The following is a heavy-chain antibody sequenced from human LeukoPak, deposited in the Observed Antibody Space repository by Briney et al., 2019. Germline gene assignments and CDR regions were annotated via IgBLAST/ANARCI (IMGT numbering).Heavy chain of an antibody. CDR2: INHSGST. Sequence: PGGSLRLSCAASGFTFSNAWMSWVRQAPGKGLEWIGEINHSGSTNYNPSLKSRVTISVDTSKNQFSLKLSSVTAADTAVYYCARVRGIRYGDYWGQGTLVTVSS. CDR3: ARVRGIRYGDY. D-gene: IGHD4-17*01. J-gene: IGHJ4*02. CDR1: GFTFSNAW. V-gene: IGHV4-34*01.